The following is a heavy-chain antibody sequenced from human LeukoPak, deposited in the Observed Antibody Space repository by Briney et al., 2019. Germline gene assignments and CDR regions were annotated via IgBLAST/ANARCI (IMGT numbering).Heavy chain of an antibody. V-gene: IGHV3-64*01. CDR1: GFTFSTFT. Sequence: GGSLRLSCAASGFTFSTFTMHWVCQAPGKGLEYVSGITDNGGTRNYANSVKGRFTISRDNSKNTLYLQMGSLRPDDMAVYYCAIQISGYVYWGQGTLVTVSS. CDR2: ITDNGGTR. CDR3: AIQISGYVY. D-gene: IGHD5-12*01. J-gene: IGHJ4*02.